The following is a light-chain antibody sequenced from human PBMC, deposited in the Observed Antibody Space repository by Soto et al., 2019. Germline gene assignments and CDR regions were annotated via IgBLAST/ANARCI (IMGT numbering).Light chain of an antibody. J-gene: IGKJ4*01. Sequence: AIQMTQSPSSLFAAVGDRVTITCRARPYIRNDLGWYQQKPGKAPKLLIYAASSLQSGVPSRFRAIGAATDFTLAISRLQPEDFATYHFLQDYSFPLTLGGGTKVGIK. V-gene: IGKV1-6*01. CDR3: LQDYSFPLT. CDR1: PYIRND. CDR2: AAS.